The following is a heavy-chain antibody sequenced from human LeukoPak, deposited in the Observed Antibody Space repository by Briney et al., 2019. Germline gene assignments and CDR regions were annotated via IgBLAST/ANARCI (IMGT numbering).Heavy chain of an antibody. V-gene: IGHV4-39*07. CDR2: IYYSGST. Sequence: SETLSLTCTVSGGSISSSSYYWGWIRQPPGKGLEWIGSIYYSGSTYYNPSLKSRVTISVDMSKNQFSLKLNSVTAADTALYYCARGRKVNREYSLRVLMDVWGKGSTVTVSS. CDR1: GGSISSSSYY. CDR3: ARGRKVNREYSLRVLMDV. J-gene: IGHJ6*03. D-gene: IGHD5-18*01.